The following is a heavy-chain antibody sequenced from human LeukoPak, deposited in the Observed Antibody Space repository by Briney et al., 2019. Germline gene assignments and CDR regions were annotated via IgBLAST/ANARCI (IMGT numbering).Heavy chain of an antibody. CDR1: GGSFSGYY. J-gene: IGHJ4*02. CDR3: ARSYYYGSGSYNY. V-gene: IGHV4-34*01. D-gene: IGHD3-10*01. CDR2: INHSGST. Sequence: LSLTCAVYGGSFSGYYWSWIRQPPGKGLEWIGEINHSGSTNYNPSLKSRVTISVDTSKNQFSLKLSSVTAADTAVYYCARSYYYGSGSYNYWGQGTLVTVSS.